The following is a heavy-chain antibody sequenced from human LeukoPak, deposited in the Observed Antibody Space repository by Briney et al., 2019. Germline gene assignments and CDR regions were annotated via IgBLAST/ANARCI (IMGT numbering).Heavy chain of an antibody. D-gene: IGHD3-22*01. CDR2: ISGSGGST. CDR3: ARYRVVVITNKNYYFDY. Sequence: GGSLRLSCAASGFTFSSYAMSWVRQAPGKGLEWVSAISGSGGSTYYADSVKGRFTISRDNSKNTLYLQMNSLRAEDTAVYYCARYRVVVITNKNYYFDYWGQGTLVTVSS. J-gene: IGHJ4*02. CDR1: GFTFSSYA. V-gene: IGHV3-23*01.